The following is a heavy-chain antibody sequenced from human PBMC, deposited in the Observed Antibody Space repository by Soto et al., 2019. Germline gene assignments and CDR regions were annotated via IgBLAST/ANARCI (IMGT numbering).Heavy chain of an antibody. D-gene: IGHD2-2*01. CDR1: GFTFSSYA. CDR2: ISYDGSNK. Sequence: GGSLRLSCAASGFTFSSYAMHWVRQAPGKGLEWVAVISYDGSNKYYADSVKGRFTISRDNSKNTLYLQMNSLRAEDTAVYYCASIVVVPAANYWGQGTLVTVSS. V-gene: IGHV3-30-3*01. J-gene: IGHJ4*02. CDR3: ASIVVVPAANY.